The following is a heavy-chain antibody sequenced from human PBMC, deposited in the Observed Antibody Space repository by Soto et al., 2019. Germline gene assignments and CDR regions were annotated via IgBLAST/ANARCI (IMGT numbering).Heavy chain of an antibody. J-gene: IGHJ4*02. Sequence: SGPTLVNPTQTLTLTCTFSGFSLSTSGVGVGWIRQPPGKALEWLALIYWDDDKRYSPSLKSRLTITKDTSKNQVVLTMANMDPVDTATYYCAHRGVIAARVPSSYFDYWGQGTLVTVSS. D-gene: IGHD6-6*01. CDR1: GFSLSTSGVG. V-gene: IGHV2-5*02. CDR3: AHRGVIAARVPSSYFDY. CDR2: IYWDDDK.